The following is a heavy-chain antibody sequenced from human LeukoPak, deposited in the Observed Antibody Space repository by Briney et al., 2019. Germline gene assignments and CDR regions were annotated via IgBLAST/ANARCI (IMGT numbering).Heavy chain of an antibody. D-gene: IGHD2-21*02. CDR1: GYSFTSYW. CDR3: ARVYCGGDCHYYFDY. V-gene: IGHV5-51*01. Sequence: GESLKISCKGSGYSFTSYWIGWVRQMPGKGLGWMGIIYPGDSDTRYSPSFQGQVTISADKSISTAYLQWSSLKASDTAMYYCARVYCGGDCHYYFDYWGQGTLVTVSS. CDR2: IYPGDSDT. J-gene: IGHJ4*02.